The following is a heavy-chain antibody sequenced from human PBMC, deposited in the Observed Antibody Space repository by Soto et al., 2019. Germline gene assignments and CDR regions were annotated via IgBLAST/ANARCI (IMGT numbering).Heavy chain of an antibody. CDR2: ISGSFGST. J-gene: IGHJ4*02. D-gene: IGHD2-8*01. CDR3: ACGSYTVLSLRY. Sequence: GLSLRNSGVASMLSFSSYPINCVRQAPGKGLEWVSTISGSFGSTYYADSVQGRFTVSRDNSKNTLYLPTNTLRAEDTAVYYYACGSYTVLSLRYWGSGT. CDR1: MLSFSSYP. V-gene: IGHV3-23*01.